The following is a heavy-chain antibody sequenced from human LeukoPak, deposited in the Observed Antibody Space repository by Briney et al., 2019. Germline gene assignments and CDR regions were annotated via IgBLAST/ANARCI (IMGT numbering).Heavy chain of an antibody. CDR1: GFTFSTYA. J-gene: IGHJ4*02. D-gene: IGHD1-26*01. CDR2: ISGSGGST. CDR3: AKGIVGTTTPFDY. V-gene: IGHV3-23*01. Sequence: GGSLRLSCAASGFTFSTYALSWVRQAPGKGLEWVSAISGSGGSTYYADSVKGRFTISRDNSKNTLYLQMSSLRAEDTAVYYCAKGIVGTTTPFDYWGQGTLVTVSS.